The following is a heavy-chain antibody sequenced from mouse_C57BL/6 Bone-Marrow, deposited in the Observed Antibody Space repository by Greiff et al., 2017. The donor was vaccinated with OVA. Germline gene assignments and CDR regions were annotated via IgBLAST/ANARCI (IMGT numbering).Heavy chain of an antibody. Sequence: QVQLQQPGAELVRPGTSVKLSCKASGYTFTSYWMHWVKQRPGPGLEWIGVIDPSDSYTNYNQKFKGKATLTVDTSSSTAYMQLSSLTSEDSAVYYCARWGGYCGQGTTLTVSS. CDR2: IDPSDSYT. V-gene: IGHV1-59*01. CDR1: GYTFTSYW. CDR3: ARWGGY. J-gene: IGHJ2*01.